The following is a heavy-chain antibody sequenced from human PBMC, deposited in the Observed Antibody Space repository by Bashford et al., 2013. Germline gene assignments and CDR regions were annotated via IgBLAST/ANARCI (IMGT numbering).Heavy chain of an antibody. CDR3: ARDEKRQLVKSFDQ. CDR2: AGNEAGGYRT. D-gene: IGHD6-13*01. Sequence: VRQAPGKGLEWLGRAGNEAGGYRTEHATSVRGRFSISRDDSKNSLYLQMSSLKTEDTAVYYCARDEKRQLVKSFDQWGQGTLVTVS. V-gene: IGHV3-72*01. J-gene: IGHJ4*02.